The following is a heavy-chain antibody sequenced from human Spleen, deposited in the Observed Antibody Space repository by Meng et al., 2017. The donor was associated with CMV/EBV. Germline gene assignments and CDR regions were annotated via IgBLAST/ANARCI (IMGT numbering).Heavy chain of an antibody. D-gene: IGHD1-26*01. CDR2: IKSKVDGETR. Sequence: EVHLVESGGGLVKPGXSLRLSCTGSGTGFIFSDLWINWVRQAPGKGLEWVGRIKSKVDGETRDFAAPVKGRFTMSRDNSKNTLYLQMNSLRAEDTAVYYCAKVQRWELTGVAFDIWGQGTMVTVSS. V-gene: IGHV3-15*01. CDR1: GTGFIFSDLW. J-gene: IGHJ3*02. CDR3: AKVQRWELTGVAFDI.